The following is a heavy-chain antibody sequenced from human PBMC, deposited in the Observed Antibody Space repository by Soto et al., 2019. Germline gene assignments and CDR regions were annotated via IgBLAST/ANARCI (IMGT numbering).Heavy chain of an antibody. D-gene: IGHD3-16*01. CDR1: GFTFSSYA. Sequence: EVQLLESGGGLVQPGGSLRLSCAASGFTFSSYAMSWVRQAPGKGLEWVSAISGSGGSTYYADSVKGRVTISRDNSKNTLYLTMHSLRAEEASVYYCAKATVDYVWGSYDYWGQGALVTVSP. J-gene: IGHJ4*02. V-gene: IGHV3-23*01. CDR2: ISGSGGST. CDR3: AKATVDYVWGSYDY.